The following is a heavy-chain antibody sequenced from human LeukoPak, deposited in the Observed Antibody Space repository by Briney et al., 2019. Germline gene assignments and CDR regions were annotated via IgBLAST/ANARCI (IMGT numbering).Heavy chain of an antibody. CDR3: AKDLGLTGGVRLGELSLDS. CDR2: ISGSGGST. V-gene: IGHV3-23*01. J-gene: IGHJ4*02. D-gene: IGHD3-16*02. CDR1: GFTFSSYA. Sequence: GGSLGLSCAASGFTFSSYAMSWVRQAPGKGLEWVSAISGSGGSTYYADSVKGRFTISRDNSKNTLYLQMNSLRAEDTAVYYCAKDLGLTGGVRLGELSLDSWGQGTLVTVSS.